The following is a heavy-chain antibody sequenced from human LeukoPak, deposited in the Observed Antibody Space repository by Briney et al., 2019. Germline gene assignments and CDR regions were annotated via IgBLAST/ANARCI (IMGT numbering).Heavy chain of an antibody. D-gene: IGHD3-10*01. V-gene: IGHV4-30-4*01. CDR3: ARDERTYYYGSGRAFDI. CDR1: GGSISSRDYY. Sequence: NASETLSLTCTVSGGSISSRDYYWSWIRQPPGKGLEWIGYIYYSGSTYYNPSLKSRVTISVDTSKNQFSLKLSSVTAADTAVYYCARDERTYYYGSGRAFDIWGQGTMVTVSS. CDR2: IYYSGST. J-gene: IGHJ3*02.